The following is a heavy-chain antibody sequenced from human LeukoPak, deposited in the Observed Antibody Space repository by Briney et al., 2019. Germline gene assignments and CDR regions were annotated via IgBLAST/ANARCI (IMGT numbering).Heavy chain of an antibody. V-gene: IGHV1-18*04. CDR1: GYTFTSYG. Sequence: ASEKVSCKASGYTFTSYGISWVRQAPGQGLEWMGWISAYNGNTNYAQKLQGRVTMTTDTSTSTAYMELRSLRSDDTAVYYCARGDIVATRGFYYFDYWGQGTLVTVSS. J-gene: IGHJ4*02. D-gene: IGHD5-12*01. CDR2: ISAYNGNT. CDR3: ARGDIVATRGFYYFDY.